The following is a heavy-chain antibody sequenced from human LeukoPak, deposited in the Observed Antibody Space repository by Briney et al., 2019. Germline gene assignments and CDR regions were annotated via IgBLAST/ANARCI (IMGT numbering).Heavy chain of an antibody. Sequence: ASVKVSCKASGYTFTSYYMHWVRPAPGQGLEWMGIINPSGGSTSYAQKLQGRVTMTRDTSTSTVYMELSSLRSEDTAVYYCARGPDIVVVVAATPEIDYWGQGTLVTVSS. CDR2: INPSGGST. CDR3: ARGPDIVVVVAATPEIDY. D-gene: IGHD2-15*01. V-gene: IGHV1-46*01. CDR1: GYTFTSYY. J-gene: IGHJ4*02.